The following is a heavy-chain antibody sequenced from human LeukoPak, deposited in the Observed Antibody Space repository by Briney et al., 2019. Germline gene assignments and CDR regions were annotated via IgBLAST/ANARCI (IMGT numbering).Heavy chain of an antibody. D-gene: IGHD2-2*01. CDR3: SKWKAIVLVPAARSPIDY. CDR1: GFTFSNYG. J-gene: IGHJ4*02. V-gene: IGHV3-23*01. CDR2: ISGSGVTT. Sequence: PGGSLRLSCAASGFTFSNYGMSWVRQAPGKGLEWVSAISGSGVTTYYADSVKGRFTISRGNSKHTLYLQMNSLRAEDTAVYYCSKWKAIVLVPAARSPIDYWGQGTLVTVSS.